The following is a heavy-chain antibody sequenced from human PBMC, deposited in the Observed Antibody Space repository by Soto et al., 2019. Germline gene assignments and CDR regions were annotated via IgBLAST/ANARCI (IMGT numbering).Heavy chain of an antibody. D-gene: IGHD4-4*01. Sequence: GGSLRLSCAASGFTFSNAWMSWFRQAPGKGLEWVGFIRSKAYGGTTEYAASVKGRFTISRDDSKSIAYLQMNSLKTEDTAVYYCTGTFDLLQYNSWFDPWGQGTLVTVSS. CDR3: TGTFDLLQYNSWFDP. V-gene: IGHV3-49*03. CDR1: GFTFSNAW. J-gene: IGHJ5*02. CDR2: IRSKAYGGTT.